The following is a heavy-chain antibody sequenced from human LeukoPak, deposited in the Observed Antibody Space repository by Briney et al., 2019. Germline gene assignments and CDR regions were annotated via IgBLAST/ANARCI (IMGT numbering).Heavy chain of an antibody. CDR1: GFTFSSYS. CDR3: ARGGPQYYDILTGYLDAFDI. CDR2: ISSSGSTI. Sequence: GGSLRLSCAASGFTFSSYSLNWVRQAPGKGLEWVSYISSSGSTIYYADSVKGRFTISRDNAKNSLYLQMNSLRAEDTAVYYCARGGPQYYDILTGYLDAFDIWGQGTMVTVSS. D-gene: IGHD3-9*01. J-gene: IGHJ3*02. V-gene: IGHV3-48*04.